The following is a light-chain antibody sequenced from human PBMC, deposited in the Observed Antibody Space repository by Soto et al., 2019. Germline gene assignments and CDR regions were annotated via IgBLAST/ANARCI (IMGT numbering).Light chain of an antibody. Sequence: ALTQPASVSGSPGQSITISCTGTSSDIGDYSYVSWFQQHPGKVPKLLIYDVRSRPSGISHRFSGSKSGTTASLTISGLQAEDEADYYCSSYTSTSTYVFGSGTKVTVL. V-gene: IGLV2-14*03. CDR3: SSYTSTSTYV. CDR1: SSDIGDYSY. CDR2: DVR. J-gene: IGLJ1*01.